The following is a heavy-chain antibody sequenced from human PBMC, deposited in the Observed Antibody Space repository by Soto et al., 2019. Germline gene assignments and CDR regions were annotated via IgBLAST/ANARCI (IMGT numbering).Heavy chain of an antibody. CDR2: IRSKGHNYAT. V-gene: IGHV3-73*01. CDR1: GVAFSGSA. D-gene: IGHD3-16*01. Sequence: GGSLTLSCAASGVAFSGSAMYWVRQASGKGPEWMGRIRSKGHNYATEYAASVKGRFTISRDDSKHPGYLQLNSLPTEDTAVYYCTRDLFSYDYSGILWFDPWGQGTLVPVSS. CDR3: TRDLFSYDYSGILWFDP. J-gene: IGHJ5*02.